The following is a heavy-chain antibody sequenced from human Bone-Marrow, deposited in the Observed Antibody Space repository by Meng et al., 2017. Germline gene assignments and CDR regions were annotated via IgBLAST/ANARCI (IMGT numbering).Heavy chain of an antibody. CDR2: IYYTENT. J-gene: IGHJ5*02. CDR3: ARGRASCSSGGCSLGWFDP. CDR1: GGSINSAGYY. Sequence: QQQASGPGRWNPDPGRSLTCSVSGGSINSAGYYWSWIRQHPGKGLEWIGYIYYTENTYYNPARKSPMTISLDKSKNQFSLKLNSVTVANTAVYYCARGRASCSSGGCSLGWFDPWGQGTLVTVSS. D-gene: IGHD2-15*01. V-gene: IGHV4-31*01.